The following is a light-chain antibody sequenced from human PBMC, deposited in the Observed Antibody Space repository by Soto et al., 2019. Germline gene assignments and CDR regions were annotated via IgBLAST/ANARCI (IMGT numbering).Light chain of an antibody. V-gene: IGKV1-12*01. CDR3: QQASSFPLT. CDR2: SAS. CDR1: QPISSW. Sequence: QMTQSPSSVSASVGDRVTITCRASQPISSWLAWYQQKPGLPPNLLIYSASTLRSGVPSRFSGSESGTLFTLTITNLQPEDFATYFCQQASSFPLTFGGGTKVEIK. J-gene: IGKJ4*01.